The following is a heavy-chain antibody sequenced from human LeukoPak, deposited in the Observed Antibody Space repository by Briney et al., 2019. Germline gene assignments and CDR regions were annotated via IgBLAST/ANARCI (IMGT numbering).Heavy chain of an antibody. CDR1: GYTFTSYY. D-gene: IGHD3-22*01. Sequence: ASVKVSCKASGYTFTSYYMHWVRQAPGQGLEWMGGIIPIFGTANYAQKFQGRVTITADKSTSTAYMELSSLRSEDTAVYYCARGYDSSVDWFDPWGQGTLVTVSS. CDR2: IIPIFGTA. J-gene: IGHJ5*02. V-gene: IGHV1-69*06. CDR3: ARGYDSSVDWFDP.